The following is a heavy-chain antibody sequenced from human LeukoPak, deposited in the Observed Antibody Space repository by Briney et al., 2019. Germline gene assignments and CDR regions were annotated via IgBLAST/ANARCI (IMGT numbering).Heavy chain of an antibody. CDR3: ARDASGYYDSSGYLFPDY. J-gene: IGHJ4*02. Sequence: ASVKVSCKASGYTFTGYYMHWVRQAPGQGLEWMGWINPNSGGTNYAQKFQGRVTMTRDTSISTAYMELSRLRSDDTAVYYCARDASGYYDSSGYLFPDYWGQGTLVTVSS. CDR1: GYTFTGYY. D-gene: IGHD3-22*01. CDR2: INPNSGGT. V-gene: IGHV1-2*02.